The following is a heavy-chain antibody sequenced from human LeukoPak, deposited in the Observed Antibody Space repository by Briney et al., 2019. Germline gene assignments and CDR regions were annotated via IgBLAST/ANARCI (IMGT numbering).Heavy chain of an antibody. CDR2: IHGGGRTT. V-gene: IGHV3-74*03. CDR3: ARELPFYY. J-gene: IGHJ4*02. CDR1: GFTLSISW. Sequence: GGSLRLSCAAPGFTLSISWMHWVRQAPGKGRGWVSRIHGGGRTTTDADSVEGRFSISRDNAKKTLYLQMNSLRVEDTAVYYCARELPFYYWGQGTLVTVSS.